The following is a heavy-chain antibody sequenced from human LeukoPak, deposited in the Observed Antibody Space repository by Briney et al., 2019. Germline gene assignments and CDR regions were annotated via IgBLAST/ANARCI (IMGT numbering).Heavy chain of an antibody. Sequence: SETLSLTCTVSGGSISSYYWSWIRQPPGKGLEWIGYIYYSGSTNYNPSLKSRVTISVDTFKNQFSLKLSSVTAADTAVYYCAREEALYGMDGWGQGTTVTVSS. J-gene: IGHJ6*02. CDR1: GGSISSYY. CDR3: AREEALYGMDG. CDR2: IYYSGST. V-gene: IGHV4-59*01.